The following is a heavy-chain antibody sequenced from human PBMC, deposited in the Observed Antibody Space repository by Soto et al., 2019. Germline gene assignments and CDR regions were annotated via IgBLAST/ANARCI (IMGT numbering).Heavy chain of an antibody. D-gene: IGHD6-13*01. CDR2: INPSGGST. CDR1: GYTFTSYY. CDR3: ARSGRRPYSSSWHRGDYYYGMDV. J-gene: IGHJ6*02. V-gene: IGHV1-46*01. Sequence: ASVKVSCKASGYTFTSYYMHWVRQAPGQGLEWMGIINPSGGSTSYAQKFQGRVTMTRDTSTSTVYMELSSLRSEDTAVYYCARSGRRPYSSSWHRGDYYYGMDVWGQGTTVTVSS.